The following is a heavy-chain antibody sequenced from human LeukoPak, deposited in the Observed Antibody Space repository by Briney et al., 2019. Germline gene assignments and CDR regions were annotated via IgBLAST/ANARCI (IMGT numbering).Heavy chain of an antibody. D-gene: IGHD5-18*01. V-gene: IGHV4-39*01. J-gene: IGHJ4*02. CDR2: IYNSANT. CDR3: ARHRSGAYSYGVLDY. CDR1: GDSISSSSYC. Sequence: SESLSLTCTVSGDSISSSSYCWDWIRQPPGKGLEWIGNIYNSANTHYNPSLKTRITMSVDTSKNQFSLKLSSVTAADTAVYYCARHRSGAYSYGVLDYWGQGTLVTVSS.